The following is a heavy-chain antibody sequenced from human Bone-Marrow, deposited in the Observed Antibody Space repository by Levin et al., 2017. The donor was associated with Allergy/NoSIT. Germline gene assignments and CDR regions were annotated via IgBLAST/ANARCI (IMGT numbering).Heavy chain of an antibody. CDR2: INHSGST. Sequence: SETLSLTCAVYGGSFSGYYWSWIRQPPGKGLEWIGEINHSGSTNYNPSLKSRVTISVDTSKNQFSLKLSSVTAADTAVYYCARALGSFTFGGAPYYFDYWGQGTLVTVSS. J-gene: IGHJ4*02. D-gene: IGHD3-16*01. V-gene: IGHV4-34*01. CDR1: GGSFSGYY. CDR3: ARALGSFTFGGAPYYFDY.